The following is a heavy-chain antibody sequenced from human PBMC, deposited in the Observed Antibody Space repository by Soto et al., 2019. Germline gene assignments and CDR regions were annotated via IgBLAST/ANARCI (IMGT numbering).Heavy chain of an antibody. CDR2: ISAYNGDT. D-gene: IGHD1-1*01. CDR3: ARSHWKPDYPGGFDF. V-gene: IGHV1-18*04. CDR1: GYTFTSHG. Sequence: GDSVKVSCKTSGYTFTSHGISWVRWAPGRGLEWMGWISAYNGDTKYAQRVQDRVSMTTDTSTATAYIELRSLRFDDTAIYFCARSHWKPDYPGGFDFRGQGTQVTGSS. J-gene: IGHJ4*02.